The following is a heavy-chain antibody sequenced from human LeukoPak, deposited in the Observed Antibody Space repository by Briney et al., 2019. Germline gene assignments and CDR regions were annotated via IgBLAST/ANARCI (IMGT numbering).Heavy chain of an antibody. CDR2: VSGSGGST. CDR1: GFTFSSYA. J-gene: IGHJ5*02. V-gene: IGHV3-23*01. Sequence: GGSLRLSCAASGFTFSSYAMSWVRQAPGKGLEWVSAVSGSGGSTYYADSVKGRFTISRDNSKNTLYLQMNSLRAEDTAVYYCAKNYYGAYLRGWFDPWGQGILVTVSS. CDR3: AKNYYGAYLRGWFDP. D-gene: IGHD4-17*01.